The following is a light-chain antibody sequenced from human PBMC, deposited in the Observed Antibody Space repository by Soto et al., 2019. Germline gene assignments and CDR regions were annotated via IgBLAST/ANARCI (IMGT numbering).Light chain of an antibody. CDR3: SSYTDRKHLV. J-gene: IGLJ1*01. CDR2: DVT. V-gene: IGLV2-8*01. CDR1: GSDIGAYNS. Sequence: ALTQPASVSGSPGQSITISCTGSGSDIGAYNSVSWYQQHPGKAPKVMIYDVTKRPSGVPDRFSGSKSGNTASLTVSALQAEDEADYYCSSYTDRKHLVFGTGTKVTVL.